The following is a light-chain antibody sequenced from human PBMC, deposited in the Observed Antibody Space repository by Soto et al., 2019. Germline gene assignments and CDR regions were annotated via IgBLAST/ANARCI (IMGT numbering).Light chain of an antibody. V-gene: IGLV2-11*01. CDR1: SSDVGGYNL. CDR2: DVS. J-gene: IGLJ1*01. Sequence: QSALTQPRSVSGSPGQSVTISCTGTSSDVGGYNLVSWYQQHPGKAHKLMIYDVSKRPSGVPDRFSGSKSGNTASLTISGLQAEDEADYYCYSYAGSYTFYVFGTGTKVTVL. CDR3: YSYAGSYTFYV.